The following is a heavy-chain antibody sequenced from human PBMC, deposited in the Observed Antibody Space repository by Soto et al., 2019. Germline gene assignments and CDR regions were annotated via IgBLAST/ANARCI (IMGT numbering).Heavy chain of an antibody. CDR2: IKQDGSEK. CDR3: ARRALWSGRGDYYHYGMAV. V-gene: IGHV3-7*03. Sequence: PGGSLRLSCAASGFTFSSYWMSWVRQAPGKGLEWVANIKQDGSEKYYVDSVKGRFTISRDNAKNSLYLQMNSPRAEDTAVYYCARRALWSGRGDYYHYGMAVWGQGTTVTVS. D-gene: IGHD3-10*01. J-gene: IGHJ6*02. CDR1: GFTFSSYW.